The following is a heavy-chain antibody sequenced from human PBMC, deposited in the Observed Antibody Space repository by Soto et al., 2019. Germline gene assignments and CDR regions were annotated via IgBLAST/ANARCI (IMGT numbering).Heavy chain of an antibody. J-gene: IGHJ4*02. V-gene: IGHV3-53*02. CDR2: IYSGGST. Sequence: EVQLVETGGGLIQPGGSLRLSCAASGFTVSSNYMSWVRQAPGKGLEWVSVIYSGGSTYYADSVKGRFTISSDNSKNTLYLQMNSLRAEDTAVYYCASHNVAGLAYFDYLGQGTLVTVSS. CDR3: ASHNVAGLAYFDY. D-gene: IGHD1-1*01. CDR1: GFTVSSNY.